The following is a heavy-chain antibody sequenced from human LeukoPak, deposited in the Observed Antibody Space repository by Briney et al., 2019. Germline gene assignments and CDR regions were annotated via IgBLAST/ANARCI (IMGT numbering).Heavy chain of an antibody. CDR2: VYTGGRT. Sequence: GGSLRLSCAASGFTFSSYATSWVRQAPGKGLEYISVVYTGGRTYYADSVKGRFTISRDNSKNTLYLQLNSLRAEDTAVYYCARLTPRTIVTSGYFDYWGQGTLVTVSS. CDR1: GFTFSSYA. V-gene: IGHV3-66*01. J-gene: IGHJ4*02. D-gene: IGHD4-23*01. CDR3: ARLTPRTIVTSGYFDY.